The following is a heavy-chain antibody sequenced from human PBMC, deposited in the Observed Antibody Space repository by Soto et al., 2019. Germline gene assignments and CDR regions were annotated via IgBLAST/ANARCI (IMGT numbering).Heavy chain of an antibody. CDR2: IGPSHNDI. V-gene: IGHV3-48*02. D-gene: IGHD2-15*01. Sequence: GGSLRLCCAASGFTFSSYSMNWVRQAPGKGPEWISYIGPSHNDIGYAASVKGRFTISRDNAKDSLYLQMNSLRDEDTAVYYCARVGIPVAATRYYGMEVWGQGTTVTVSS. CDR1: GFTFSSYS. J-gene: IGHJ6*02. CDR3: ARVGIPVAATRYYGMEV.